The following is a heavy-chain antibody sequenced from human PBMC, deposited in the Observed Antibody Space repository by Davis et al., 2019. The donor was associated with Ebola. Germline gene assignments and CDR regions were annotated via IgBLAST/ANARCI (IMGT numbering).Heavy chain of an antibody. J-gene: IGHJ5*02. CDR3: ARCSNYVRFDP. V-gene: IGHV4-34*01. CDR2: INHSGST. CDR1: GGSFRGYY. Sequence: SETLSLTCAVYGGSFRGYYWSWIRQPPGKGLEWIGEINHSGSTNYNPSLKSRVTISVDTSKNQFSLKLSSVTAADTAVYYCARCSNYVRFDPWGQGTLVTVSS. D-gene: IGHD4-11*01.